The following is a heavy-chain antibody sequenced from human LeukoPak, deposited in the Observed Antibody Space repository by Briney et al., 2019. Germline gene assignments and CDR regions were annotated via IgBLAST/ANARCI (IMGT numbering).Heavy chain of an antibody. CDR2: ISSSSSYI. D-gene: IGHD2-15*01. J-gene: IGHJ4*02. V-gene: IGHV3-21*01. CDR3: ARGGAARRLYDY. Sequence: KSGGSLRLSCAASGFTFSSYSMNWVRQAPGKGLEWVSSISSSSSYIYYADSVKGRFTISRDNAKNSLYLQMNSLRAEDTAVYYCARGGAARRLYDYWGQGTLVTVSS. CDR1: GFTFSSYS.